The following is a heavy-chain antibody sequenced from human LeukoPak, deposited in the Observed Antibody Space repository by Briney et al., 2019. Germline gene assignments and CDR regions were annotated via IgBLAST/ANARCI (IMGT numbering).Heavy chain of an antibody. D-gene: IGHD6-6*01. CDR3: ARTVVYSTSSPYYYGMDV. J-gene: IGHJ6*02. CDR2: IIPIFGTA. Sequence: SVKVSCKAXGGTFSIYAISWVRQAPGQGLEWMGGIIPIFGTANYAQKFQGRVTITADESTSTAYMELSSLRSEDTAVYYCARTVVYSTSSPYYYGMDVWGQGTTVTVSS. V-gene: IGHV1-69*13. CDR1: GGTFSIYA.